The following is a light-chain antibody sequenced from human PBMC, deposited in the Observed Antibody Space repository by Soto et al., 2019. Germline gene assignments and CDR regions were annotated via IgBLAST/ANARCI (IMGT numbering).Light chain of an antibody. V-gene: IGKV2-28*01. J-gene: IGKJ4*01. CDR3: MQRIEFPPLT. Sequence: DIVMTQSPLSLPVTPGEPASISCRSSQSLLYSNGYNYLDWYLQKPGQSPQLLIYLGSNRSSGVPDRFSGSGSGTDFTLKISRVEAEDVGVYYCMQRIEFPPLTFGGGTKVEIK. CDR1: QSLLYSNGYNY. CDR2: LGS.